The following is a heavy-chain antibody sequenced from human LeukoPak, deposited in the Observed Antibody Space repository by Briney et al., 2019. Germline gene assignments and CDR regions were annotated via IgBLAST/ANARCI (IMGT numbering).Heavy chain of an antibody. CDR1: GFTFSSYS. D-gene: IGHD3-3*01. CDR3: ARAPRRALEYYDFWSGYLPKRY. Sequence: PGGSLRLSCAASGFTFSSYSMNWVRRAPGKGLEWVSSISSSSSYIYYADSVKGRFTISRDNAKNSLYLQMNSLRAEDTAVYYCARAPRRALEYYDFWSGYLPKRYWGQGTLVTVSS. CDR2: ISSSSSYI. J-gene: IGHJ4*02. V-gene: IGHV3-21*01.